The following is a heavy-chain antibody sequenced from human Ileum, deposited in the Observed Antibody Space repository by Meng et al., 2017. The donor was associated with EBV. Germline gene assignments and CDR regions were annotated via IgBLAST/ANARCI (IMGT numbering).Heavy chain of an antibody. D-gene: IGHD3-22*01. Sequence: QITLKESGPTLVKPTXTLTLSXAFSGFSLSISGVGVGWIRQPPGKALEWLGLIYWDDDKRYSPSLKSRLTITKDTSKNQVVLTMTNMDPVDTATYYCTHRPMTSAYYSFDYWGQGTLVTVSS. CDR2: IYWDDDK. V-gene: IGHV2-5*02. CDR3: THRPMTSAYYSFDY. CDR1: GFSLSISGVG. J-gene: IGHJ4*02.